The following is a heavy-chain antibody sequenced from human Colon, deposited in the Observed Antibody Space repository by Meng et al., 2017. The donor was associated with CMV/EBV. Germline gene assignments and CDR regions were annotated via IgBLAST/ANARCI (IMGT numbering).Heavy chain of an antibody. J-gene: IGHJ6*02. D-gene: IGHD2-2*02. CDR2: ISGSGSDT. V-gene: IGHV3-23*01. Sequence: GGSLRLSCAASGFTFSSYAMTWVRRAPGKGLEWVSVISGSGSDTHYADSVKGRFTISRDNSKNTLYLQMNSLRAEDTAVYYCAEGGLAVPAAIYHYYYYGMDVWGQGTTVTVSS. CDR3: AEGGLAVPAAIYHYYYYGMDV. CDR1: GFTFSSYA.